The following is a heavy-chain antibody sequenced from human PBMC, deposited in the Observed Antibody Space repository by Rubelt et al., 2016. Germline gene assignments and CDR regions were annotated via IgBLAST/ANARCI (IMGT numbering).Heavy chain of an antibody. Sequence: LGWIGGIYYSESTYYNPSLKSRVTISVDTSKNQFSLKLSSVTAADTAVYYCARGKGRFMITFGGVIAPPPPPNWFDPWGQGTLVTVSS. D-gene: IGHD3-16*02. CDR2: IYYSEST. V-gene: IGHV4-39*01. CDR3: ARGKGRFMITFGGVIAPPPPPNWFDP. J-gene: IGHJ5*02.